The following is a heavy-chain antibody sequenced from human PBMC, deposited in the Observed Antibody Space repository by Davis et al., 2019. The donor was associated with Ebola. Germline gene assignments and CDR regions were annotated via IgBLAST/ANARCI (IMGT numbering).Heavy chain of an antibody. V-gene: IGHV1-18*01. D-gene: IGHD3-10*01. CDR2: ITIFNYNT. CDR3: AKTHGAGRYIDL. J-gene: IGHJ4*01. Sequence: AASVKVSCKASGYSFTTYGISWVRQAPGQGLEWLGWITIFNYNTNYPEKFQGRVTLTTDISTDTAYMEMRSLRSDDTAIYYCAKTHGAGRYIDLWGQGTLITVSS. CDR1: GYSFTTYG.